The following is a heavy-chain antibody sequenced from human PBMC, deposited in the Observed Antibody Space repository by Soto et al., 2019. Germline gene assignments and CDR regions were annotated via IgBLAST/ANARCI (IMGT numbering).Heavy chain of an antibody. V-gene: IGHV3-74*01. CDR2: INSDGTIS. CDR3: ARLSGHHSAFFSYGMDA. D-gene: IGHD2-15*01. CDR1: GFTFDTYW. Sequence: PXGCLGLSSAASGFTFDTYWRNGVRQAPGKGPEWLSGINSDGTISSYADSVKGRFTISRDNARNTLSLQMNSLRADDTAVYYCARLSGHHSAFFSYGMDAWGQGTTVTVSS. J-gene: IGHJ6*02.